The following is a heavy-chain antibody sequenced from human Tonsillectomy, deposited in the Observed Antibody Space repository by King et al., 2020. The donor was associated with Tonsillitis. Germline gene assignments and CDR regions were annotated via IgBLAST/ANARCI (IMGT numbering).Heavy chain of an antibody. CDR1: GFTVSSNY. Sequence: VQLVESGGGLVQPGGSLRLSCAASGFTVSSNYMSWVRQAPGKGLEWVSVIYSGGSTYYADSVKGSFTISRDNSKNTLYLQMNSLRAEDTAVYYCARDAYCGGDCYGYWYFDLWGRGTLVTVSS. J-gene: IGHJ2*01. CDR2: IYSGGST. D-gene: IGHD2-21*02. V-gene: IGHV3-66*01. CDR3: ARDAYCGGDCYGYWYFDL.